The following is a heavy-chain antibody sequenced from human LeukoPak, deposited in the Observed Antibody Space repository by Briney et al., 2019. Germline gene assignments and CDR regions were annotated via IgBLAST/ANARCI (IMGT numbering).Heavy chain of an antibody. CDR3: ARSSRGYYYYYMDV. D-gene: IGHD3-10*01. J-gene: IGHJ6*03. Sequence: PGGSLRLSCAASGFTFSDYYMSWIRQAPGKGLEWVSYISSSGSTIYYADSVEGRFTISRDNAKNSLYLQMNSLRAEDTAVYYCARSSRGYYYYYMDVWGKGTTVTVSS. CDR1: GFTFSDYY. CDR2: ISSSGSTI. V-gene: IGHV3-11*01.